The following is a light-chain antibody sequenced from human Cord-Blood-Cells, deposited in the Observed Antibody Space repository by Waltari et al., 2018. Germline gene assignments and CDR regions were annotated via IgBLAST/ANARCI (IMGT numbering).Light chain of an antibody. CDR1: ALPQKY. CDR2: EDS. J-gene: IGLJ2*01. Sequence: SYELTQPPSVSVSPGQTARITCSGDALPQKYAYCYQQESGQAPVLVIYEDSKRPSGIPERFSGSSSGTMATLTISGAQVEDEADYYCYSTDSSGNHWVFGGGTKLTVL. CDR3: YSTDSSGNHWV. V-gene: IGLV3-10*01.